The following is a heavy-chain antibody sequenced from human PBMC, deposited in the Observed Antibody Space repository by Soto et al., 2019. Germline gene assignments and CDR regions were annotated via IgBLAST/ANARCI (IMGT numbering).Heavy chain of an antibody. J-gene: IGHJ4*02. CDR2: IWFDGSNK. CDR3: ARVGRPLTTLGGCEY. D-gene: IGHD3-16*01. Sequence: QVQLVESGGGVVQPGRSLRLSCAASGFTFSIYGMHWVRQAPGKGLEWVALIWFDGSNKYYADSVKGRFTISRDNSKNTLYLQMTSLRADDTAVYDWARVGRPLTTLGGCEYWGQGNRVPVSS. CDR1: GFTFSIYG. V-gene: IGHV3-33*01.